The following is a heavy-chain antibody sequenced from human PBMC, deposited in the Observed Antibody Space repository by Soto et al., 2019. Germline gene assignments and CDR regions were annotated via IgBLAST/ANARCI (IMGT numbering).Heavy chain of an antibody. D-gene: IGHD3-10*01. CDR2: IYYSGST. Sequence: SETLSLTCTVSGCSISSYYWSWIRQPPGKGLEWIGYIYYSGSTNYNPSLKSRVTISVDTSKNQFSLKLSSVTAADTAVYYCARHSPPFFYGSGPWDVWGQGTTVTVSS. CDR1: GCSISSYY. J-gene: IGHJ6*02. CDR3: ARHSPPFFYGSGPWDV. V-gene: IGHV4-59*01.